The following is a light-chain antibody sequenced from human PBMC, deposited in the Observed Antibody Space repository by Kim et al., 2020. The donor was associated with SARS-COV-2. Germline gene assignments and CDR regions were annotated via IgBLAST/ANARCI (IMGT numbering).Light chain of an antibody. CDR1: KLGDKY. CDR3: QAWDSSIYV. CDR2: RDN. V-gene: IGLV3-1*01. J-gene: IGLJ1*01. Sequence: SVSPEQTASITCSGDKLGDKYASWYQQKPGQSPVVVIFRDNRRPSGIPERFSGSNSGNTATLTISGTQAMDEADYYCQAWDSSIYVFETGTKDTVL.